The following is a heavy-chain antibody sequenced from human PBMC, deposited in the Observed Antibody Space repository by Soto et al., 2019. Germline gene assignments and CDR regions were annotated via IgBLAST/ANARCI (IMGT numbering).Heavy chain of an antibody. V-gene: IGHV1-3*01. CDR3: ARWGDPDIVVVVAATQNDAFDI. J-gene: IGHJ3*02. CDR2: INAGNGNT. CDR1: GYTFTSYA. D-gene: IGHD2-15*01. Sequence: ASVKVSCKASGYTFTSYAMHWVRQAPGQRLEWMGWINAGNGNTKYSQKFQGRVTITRDTSASTAYMELSSLRSEDTAVYYCARWGDPDIVVVVAATQNDAFDIWGQGTMVTVSS.